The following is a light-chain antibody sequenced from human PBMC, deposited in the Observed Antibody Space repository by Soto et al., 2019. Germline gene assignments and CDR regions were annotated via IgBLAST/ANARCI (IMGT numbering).Light chain of an antibody. J-gene: IGLJ2*01. CDR3: SSYTSSAVV. Sequence: QSALTQPASVSGSPGQSITISCTGTSSDVGGYNYVSWYQLHPGKAPKLMIYDVTYRPSGVSDRFSGSKSGNTASLTISGLQAEDEADYYCSSYTSSAVVFGGGTKVTGL. CDR1: SSDVGGYNY. CDR2: DVT. V-gene: IGLV2-14*01.